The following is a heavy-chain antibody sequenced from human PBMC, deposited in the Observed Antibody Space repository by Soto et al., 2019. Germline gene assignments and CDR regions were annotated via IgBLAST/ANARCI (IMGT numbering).Heavy chain of an antibody. CDR2: IVVGSGNT. Sequence: SVKVSCKASGFTFTSSAMQWVRQARGQRLEWIGWIVVGSGNTNYAQKFQERVTITRDMSTSTAYMELSSLRSEDTAVYYCAAGFTYYDFWSGYLQLWGQGTLVTVSS. D-gene: IGHD3-3*01. J-gene: IGHJ4*02. CDR3: AAGFTYYDFWSGYLQL. CDR1: GFTFTSSA. V-gene: IGHV1-58*02.